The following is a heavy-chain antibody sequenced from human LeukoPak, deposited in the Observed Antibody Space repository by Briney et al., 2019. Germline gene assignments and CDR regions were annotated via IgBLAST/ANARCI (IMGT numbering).Heavy chain of an antibody. D-gene: IGHD3-3*01. J-gene: IGHJ4*02. Sequence: ASVKVSCKPSGYTFTGYYMHWVRQAPGQGLEWMGWINPNSGGTNYAQKFQGRVTMTRDTSISTAYMELSRLRSDDTAVYYCARVGDFWSGYYQYYFDYWGQGTLVTVSS. CDR3: ARVGDFWSGYYQYYFDY. CDR1: GYTFTGYY. V-gene: IGHV1-2*02. CDR2: INPNSGGT.